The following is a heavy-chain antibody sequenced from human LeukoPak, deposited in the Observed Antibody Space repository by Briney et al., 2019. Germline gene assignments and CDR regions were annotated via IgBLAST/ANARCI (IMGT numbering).Heavy chain of an antibody. CDR1: GFTVSSNY. J-gene: IGHJ4*02. CDR2: IWYDGSNQ. Sequence: GGSLRLSCAASGFTVSSNYMSWVRQAPGKGLEWVASIWYDGSNQYYADSVKGRFTISRDNSRNTLYLQMNSLRAEDTAIYYCAKDRVYGTSYYCFDYWGQGTLVTVSS. CDR3: AKDRVYGTSYYCFDY. D-gene: IGHD2-2*01. V-gene: IGHV3-30*02.